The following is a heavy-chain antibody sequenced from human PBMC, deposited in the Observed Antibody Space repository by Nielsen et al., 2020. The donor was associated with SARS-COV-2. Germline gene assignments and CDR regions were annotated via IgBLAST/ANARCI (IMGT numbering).Heavy chain of an antibody. D-gene: IGHD1-1*01. V-gene: IGHV3-33*08. CDR2: IWYDGSNK. J-gene: IGHJ4*02. CDR3: ARDRSLRGTTRYFDY. CDR1: GFTFSSYG. Sequence: GESLKISCAASGFTFSSYGMHWVRQAPGKGLEWMAVIWYDGSNKYYADSVKGRFTISRDNSKNTLYLQMNSLRAEDTAVYYCARDRSLRGTTRYFDYWGQGTLVTVSS.